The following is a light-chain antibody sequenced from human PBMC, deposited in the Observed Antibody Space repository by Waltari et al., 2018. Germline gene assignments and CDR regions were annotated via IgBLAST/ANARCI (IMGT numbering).Light chain of an antibody. V-gene: IGLV2-14*01. CDR1: RSDVGAFNS. Sequence: QSALTQPASVSGSPGQSITISCPGTRSDVGAFNSVSWNQQHPGKAPKLIIYEVSNRPSGVSNRFSGSKSGNTASLTISGLQAEDEADYYCNSYATSSARVFGGGTKLTVL. CDR3: NSYATSSARV. J-gene: IGLJ3*02. CDR2: EVS.